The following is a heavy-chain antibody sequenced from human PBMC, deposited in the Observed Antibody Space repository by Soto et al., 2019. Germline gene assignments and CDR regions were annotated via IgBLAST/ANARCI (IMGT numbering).Heavy chain of an antibody. CDR2: ISSGGVYI. CDR3: TRDQGGSYDSWFDP. Sequence: EVQIVESGGGLVQPGGSLRLSCTFTFSMYSMDWVRQAPGKGLERVASISSGGVYIKYADSVKGRFTISRDNAKISVSLQMNSLRVDDTALYFCTRDQGGSYDSWFDPWGQGTLVTVSS. V-gene: IGHV3-21*02. D-gene: IGHD1-26*01. CDR1: TFSMYS. J-gene: IGHJ5*02.